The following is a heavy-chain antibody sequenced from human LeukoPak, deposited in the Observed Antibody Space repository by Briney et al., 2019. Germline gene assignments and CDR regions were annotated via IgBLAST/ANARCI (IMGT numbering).Heavy chain of an antibody. J-gene: IGHJ3*02. V-gene: IGHV3-23*01. Sequence: PGGSLRLSCAASGFTFSSYWMSWVRQAPGKGLEWVSAISGSGGSTYYADSVKGRFTISRDNSKNTLYLQMNSLRAEDTAVYYCAKPYCGGDCYLDAFDIWGQGTMVTVSS. CDR1: GFTFSSYW. CDR2: ISGSGGST. CDR3: AKPYCGGDCYLDAFDI. D-gene: IGHD2-21*02.